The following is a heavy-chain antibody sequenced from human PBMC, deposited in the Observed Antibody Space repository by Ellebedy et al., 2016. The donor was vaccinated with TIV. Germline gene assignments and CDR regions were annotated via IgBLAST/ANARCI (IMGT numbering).Heavy chain of an antibody. CDR3: ARWDGIAVAPPSMDV. Sequence: GGSLRLSXAASGFTFSSYSMNWVRQAPGKGLEWVSSISSSSSYIYYADSVKGRFTISRDNAKNSLYLQMNSLRAEDTAVYYCARWDGIAVAPPSMDVWGQGTTVTVSS. CDR1: GFTFSSYS. CDR2: ISSSSSYI. V-gene: IGHV3-21*01. J-gene: IGHJ6*02. D-gene: IGHD6-19*01.